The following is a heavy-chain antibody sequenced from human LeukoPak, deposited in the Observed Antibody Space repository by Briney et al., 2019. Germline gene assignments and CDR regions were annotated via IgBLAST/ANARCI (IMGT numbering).Heavy chain of an antibody. V-gene: IGHV3-30-3*01. D-gene: IGHD7-27*01. CDR3: AKAPRSNWGSGPDY. Sequence: GGSLRLSCAASRFTFSTSAMHWVRQAPAKGLEWVAVTSHDETDIHYADAVKGRFTISRDNSKNTLYLQMNSLRAEDTAVYYCAKAPRSNWGSGPDYWGQGTLVTVSS. J-gene: IGHJ4*02. CDR1: RFTFSTSA. CDR2: TSHDETDI.